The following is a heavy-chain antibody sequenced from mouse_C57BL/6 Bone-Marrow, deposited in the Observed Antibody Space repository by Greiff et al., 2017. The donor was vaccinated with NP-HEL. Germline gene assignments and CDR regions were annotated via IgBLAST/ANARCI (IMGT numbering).Heavy chain of an antibody. CDR2: IYPGSGST. CDR1: GYTFTSYW. CDR3: AREGANWDDYAMDY. J-gene: IGHJ4*01. V-gene: IGHV1-55*01. D-gene: IGHD4-1*02. Sequence: QVQLQQPGAELVKPGASVKMSCKASGYTFTSYWITWVKQRPGQGLEWIGDIYPGSGSTNSNEKFKSKATLTVDTSSSTAYMQLSSLTSEDSAVYYCAREGANWDDYAMDYWGQGTSVTVSS.